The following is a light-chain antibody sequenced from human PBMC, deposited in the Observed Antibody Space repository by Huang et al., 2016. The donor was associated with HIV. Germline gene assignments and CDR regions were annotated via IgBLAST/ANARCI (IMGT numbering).Light chain of an antibody. CDR1: QNVKSD. J-gene: IGKJ1*01. CDR2: GAS. CDR3: HQYNDWPRT. Sequence: EIVMTQSPASLPVSPGERATLSCRARQNVKSDLAWYQKKPGQPPRLLMYGASPRATGVPPRFSGSGSGTNFTLTISSLQSEDFALYYCHQYNDWPRTFGQGTKVEVK. V-gene: IGKV3-15*01.